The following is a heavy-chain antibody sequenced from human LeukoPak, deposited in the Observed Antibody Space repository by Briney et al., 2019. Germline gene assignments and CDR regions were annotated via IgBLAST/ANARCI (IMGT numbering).Heavy chain of an antibody. CDR2: ISAYNGNT. D-gene: IGHD2-15*01. CDR1: GGTFSSYA. Sequence: ASVKVSCKASGGTFSSYAISWVRQAPGQGLEWMGWISAYNGNTNYAQKLQGRVTMTTDTSTSTAYMELRSLRSDDTAVYYCARDTAGGSSDFDYWGQGTLVTVSS. V-gene: IGHV1-18*01. J-gene: IGHJ4*02. CDR3: ARDTAGGSSDFDY.